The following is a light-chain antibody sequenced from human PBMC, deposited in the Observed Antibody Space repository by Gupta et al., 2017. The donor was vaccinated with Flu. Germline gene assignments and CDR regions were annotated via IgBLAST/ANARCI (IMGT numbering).Light chain of an antibody. J-gene: IGKJ1*01. CDR1: QRISSW. Sequence: GDRVTITCRASQRISSWLAWYQQKPGKAPKLLIYKASSLESGVPSRFSGSASGTEFTLTISSLQPDDLATYYCQQYNSYPWTFGQGTKVEIK. CDR2: KAS. CDR3: QQYNSYPWT. V-gene: IGKV1-5*03.